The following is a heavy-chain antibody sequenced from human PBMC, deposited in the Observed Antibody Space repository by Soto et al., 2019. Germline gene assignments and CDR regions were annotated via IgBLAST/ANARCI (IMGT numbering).Heavy chain of an antibody. CDR3: AKGYCSGGSCYLIDY. CDR1: GFTFSSYA. V-gene: IGHV3-23*01. CDR2: ISGSGGST. J-gene: IGHJ4*02. Sequence: PGGSLRLSCAASGFTFSSYAMSWVRQAPGKVLEWVSAISGSGGSTYYADSVKGRFTISRDNSKNTLYLQMNSLRAEDTAVYYCAKGYCSGGSCYLIDYWGQGTLVTVSS. D-gene: IGHD2-15*01.